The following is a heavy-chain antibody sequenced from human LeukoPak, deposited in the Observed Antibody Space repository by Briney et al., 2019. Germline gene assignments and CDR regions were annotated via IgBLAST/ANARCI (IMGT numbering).Heavy chain of an antibody. V-gene: IGHV1-2*02. D-gene: IGHD2-15*01. CDR2: INPNSGGT. J-gene: IGHJ3*02. CDR3: ARDSYCSGGSCYQDAFDI. Sequence: ASVKISCKASGYTFTGYYMHWVRQAPGQGLEWMGWINPNSGGTNYAQKFQGRVTMTRDTSISTAYMELSRLRSDDTAVYYCARDSYCSGGSCYQDAFDIWGQGTMVTVSS. CDR1: GYTFTGYY.